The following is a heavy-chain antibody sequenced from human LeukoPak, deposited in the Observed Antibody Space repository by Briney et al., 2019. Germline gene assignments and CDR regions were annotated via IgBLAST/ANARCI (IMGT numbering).Heavy chain of an antibody. CDR2: IYHSGST. D-gene: IGHD3-10*01. Sequence: PSETLSLTCTVSGYSIYSGYYWGWIRQPPGKGLEWIGSIYHSGSTYYNPSLRSRVTISVDTSKNQFSLKLSSVTAADTAVYYCARDVLLSGGFDPWGQGTLVTVSS. CDR3: ARDVLLSGGFDP. J-gene: IGHJ5*02. V-gene: IGHV4-38-2*02. CDR1: GYSIYSGYY.